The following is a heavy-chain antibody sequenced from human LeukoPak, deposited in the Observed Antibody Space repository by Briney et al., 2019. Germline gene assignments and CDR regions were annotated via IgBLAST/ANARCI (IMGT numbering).Heavy chain of an antibody. CDR3: ARRDLCCFNLDV. J-gene: IGHJ6*02. CDR2: IYPGDSDT. V-gene: IGHV5-51*01. CDR1: GYSFTSYW. D-gene: IGHD2-15*01. Sequence: GESLKISCKGSGYSFTSYWIGWVRQMPGKGLEWMGIIYPGDSDTRYSPSFQGQVTISADKPISPASLQWSGQKASDTAMYYCARRDLCCFNLDVWGQGTTVTVSS.